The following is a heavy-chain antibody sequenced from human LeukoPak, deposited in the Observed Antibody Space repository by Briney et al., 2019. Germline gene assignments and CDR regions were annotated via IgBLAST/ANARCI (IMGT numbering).Heavy chain of an antibody. J-gene: IGHJ3*02. V-gene: IGHV4-61*02. Sequence: SETLSLTCTVSGGSISSGSYYWSWIRQPAGTGLEWIGRIYTSGSTNYNPSLKSRVTISVDTSKNQFSLKLSSVTAADTAVYYCARGARDDSSGYYTGYAFDIWGQGTMVTVSS. D-gene: IGHD3-22*01. CDR2: IYTSGST. CDR1: GGSISSGSYY. CDR3: ARGARDDSSGYYTGYAFDI.